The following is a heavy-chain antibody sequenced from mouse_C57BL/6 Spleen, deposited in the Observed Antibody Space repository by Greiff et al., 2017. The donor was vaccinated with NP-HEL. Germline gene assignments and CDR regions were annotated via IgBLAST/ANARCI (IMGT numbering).Heavy chain of an antibody. V-gene: IGHV1-18*01. CDR2: INPNNGGT. D-gene: IGHD2-5*01. J-gene: IGHJ4*01. CDR3: ARSRYSIYERAMDY. CDR1: GYTFTDYN. Sequence: EVHLVESGPELVKPGASVKIPCKASGYTFTDYNMDWVKQSHGKSLEWIGDINPNNGGTNYNQKFKGKATLTVDKSSSTAYMELRSLTSEDTAVYYCARSRYSIYERAMDYWGQGTSVTVSS.